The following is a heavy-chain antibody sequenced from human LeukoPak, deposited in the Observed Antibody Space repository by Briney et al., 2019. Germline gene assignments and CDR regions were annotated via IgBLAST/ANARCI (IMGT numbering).Heavy chain of an antibody. J-gene: IGHJ4*02. Sequence: SVKVSCKASGGTFSSYAISWVRQAPGQGLEWMGRIIPIFGTANYAQKFQGRVTITTDESTSTAYMELSSLRSEDTAVYYCARDPPERGTAMVWGQGTLDTVSS. CDR3: ARDPPERGTAMV. CDR1: GGTFSSYA. CDR2: IIPIFGTA. V-gene: IGHV1-69*05. D-gene: IGHD5-18*01.